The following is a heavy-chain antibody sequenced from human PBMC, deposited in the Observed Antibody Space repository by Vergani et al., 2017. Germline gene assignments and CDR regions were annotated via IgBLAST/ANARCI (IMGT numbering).Heavy chain of an antibody. CDR3: ARGGYCSGGSCYTHNDY. Sequence: QVQLVQSGAEVKKPGASVKVSCKASGYTFTSYYMHWVRQAPGQGLEWMGIINPSGGSTSYAQKFQGRVTMTRDTSTSIVYMELSSLRSEDTAVYYCARGGYCSGGSCYTHNDYWGQGTLVTVSS. CDR1: GYTFTSYY. V-gene: IGHV1-46*03. CDR2: INPSGGST. J-gene: IGHJ4*02. D-gene: IGHD2-15*01.